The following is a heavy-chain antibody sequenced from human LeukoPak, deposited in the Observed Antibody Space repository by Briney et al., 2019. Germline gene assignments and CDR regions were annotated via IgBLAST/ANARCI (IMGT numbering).Heavy chain of an antibody. CDR2: INPDSGDT. CDR3: ARAPPRNWFDP. V-gene: IGHV1-2*02. Sequence: ASVKVSCKTSGYTFTGYYIHWVRQAPGQGLEWMGWINPDSGDTNFAQEFQGRVTMTRDTSISTAYMELSRLRSDDTAVYYCARAPPRNWFDPWGQGTLVTVSS. CDR1: GYTFTGYY. J-gene: IGHJ5*02.